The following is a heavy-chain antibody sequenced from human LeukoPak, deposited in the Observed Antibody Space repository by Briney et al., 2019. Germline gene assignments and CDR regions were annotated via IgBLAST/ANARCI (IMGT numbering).Heavy chain of an antibody. Sequence: GGSLRLSCAASGFTFSSYEMNWVRQAPGKGLEWVSYISSSGSTIYYADSVKGRFTISRDNAKNSLYLQMNSLRAEDTAVYYCAKVRGRITMVRGVMTNFDYWGQGTLVTVSS. CDR2: ISSSGSTI. CDR3: AKVRGRITMVRGVMTNFDY. J-gene: IGHJ4*02. V-gene: IGHV3-48*03. D-gene: IGHD3-10*01. CDR1: GFTFSSYE.